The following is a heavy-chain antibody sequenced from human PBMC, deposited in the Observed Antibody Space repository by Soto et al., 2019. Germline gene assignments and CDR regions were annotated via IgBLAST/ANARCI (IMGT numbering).Heavy chain of an antibody. CDR3: ADMRAYDSSDYSDFHYGMAA. V-gene: IGHV3-9*01. J-gene: IGHJ6*04. CDR2: LSWNGVTI. CDR1: GFTFEHYD. D-gene: IGHD3-22*01. Sequence: EVQLVESGGDLVQPGRSLRLSCAASGFTFEHYDMHWVRQVPGKGLQWVSGLSWNGVTIGYAASVKGRFTISRDNAKTFLYLQMNGLTPEDTALYYWADMRAYDSSDYSDFHYGMAAWGIATTVAVSS.